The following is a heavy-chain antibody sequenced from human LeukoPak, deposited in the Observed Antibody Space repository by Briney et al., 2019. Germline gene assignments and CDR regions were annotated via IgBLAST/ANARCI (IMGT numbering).Heavy chain of an antibody. V-gene: IGHV4-39*01. CDR3: ARSGTYYDVLTGWINTYYFAD. J-gene: IGHJ4*02. D-gene: IGHD3-9*01. CDR2: IFYRGST. CDR1: SGSISSDSYY. Sequence: SETLSLTCTVSSGSISSDSYYWGWIRQPPGKGLDWIGTIFYRGSTYYNPSLKIPVTISIDTSKNQFSLNMNSVTAADTAVYYCARSGTYYDVLTGWINTYYFADCGPGTLVTVHS.